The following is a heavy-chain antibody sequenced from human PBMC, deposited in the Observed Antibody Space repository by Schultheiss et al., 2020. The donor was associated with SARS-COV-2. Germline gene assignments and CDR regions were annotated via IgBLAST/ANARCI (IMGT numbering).Heavy chain of an antibody. Sequence: GGSLRLSCVASGFTFSNYWMSWVRQAPGKGLEWMANIKKDGSEEYYVDSVKGRFTISRDNAKNSLYLQMNSLKTEDTAVYYCTRGPGIAVAGPWFDYWGQGTLVTVSS. CDR2: IKKDGSEE. J-gene: IGHJ4*02. CDR1: GFTFSNYW. D-gene: IGHD6-19*01. V-gene: IGHV3-7*03. CDR3: TRGPGIAVAGPWFDY.